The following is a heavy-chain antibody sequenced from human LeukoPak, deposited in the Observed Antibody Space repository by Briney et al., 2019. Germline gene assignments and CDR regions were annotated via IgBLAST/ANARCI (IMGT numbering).Heavy chain of an antibody. CDR2: IYYSGST. J-gene: IGHJ5*02. D-gene: IGHD3-3*01. CDR3: AREWLLFRGFDP. CDR1: GGSISSGGYY. V-gene: IGHV4-31*03. Sequence: PSETLSLTCTVSGGSISSGGYYWSWIRQHPGKGLEWIGYIYYSGSTYYNPSLKSRVTISVDTPKNQFSLKLSSVTAADTAVYYCAREWLLFRGFDPWGQGTLVTVPS.